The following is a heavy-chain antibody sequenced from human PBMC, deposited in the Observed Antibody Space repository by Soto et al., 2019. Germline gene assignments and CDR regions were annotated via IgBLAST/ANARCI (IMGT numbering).Heavy chain of an antibody. J-gene: IGHJ4*02. CDR3: AKELVNSGWTYFDY. Sequence: GGSLRLSCAASGFTFNTYAVSWVRQAPGKGLEWVSAISDSGGRTYYADSVKGRFTISRDNSKNTLYLQINSLRAEDTAVYFCAKELVNSGWTYFDYWGQGTLVTVSS. V-gene: IGHV3-23*01. CDR1: GFTFNTYA. D-gene: IGHD6-19*01. CDR2: ISDSGGRT.